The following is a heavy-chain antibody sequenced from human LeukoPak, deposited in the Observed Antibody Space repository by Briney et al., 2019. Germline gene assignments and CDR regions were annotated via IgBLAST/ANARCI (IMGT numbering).Heavy chain of an antibody. D-gene: IGHD6-6*01. V-gene: IGHV4-39*01. Sequence: PSETLSLTCTVSGGSISSSSYYWGWIRQPPGKGLEWIGSIYYSGSTYYNPSLKSRVTISVDTSKNQFSLKLSSVTAADTAVYYCARVGIAARLPDYWGQGTLVTVSS. CDR3: ARVGIAARLPDY. CDR1: GGSISSSSYY. CDR2: IYYSGST. J-gene: IGHJ4*02.